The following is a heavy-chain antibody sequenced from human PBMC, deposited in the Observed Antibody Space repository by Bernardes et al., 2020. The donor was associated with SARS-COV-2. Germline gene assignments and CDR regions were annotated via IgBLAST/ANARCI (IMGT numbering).Heavy chain of an antibody. CDR1: GDTFGNFG. D-gene: IGHD3-3*01. V-gene: IGHV1-18*04. CDR2: ISAYSGKT. CDR3: ARVAVGSDLWSGYAPDH. J-gene: IGHJ4*02. Sequence: ASVKVSCKASGDTFGNFGITWVRAVPGQGLEWMGWISAYSGKTQYSQKVQDRVTMTIDRSTSTAYMELRSLRSDDTAVYYCARVAVGSDLWSGYAPDHWGQGTLVTVSS.